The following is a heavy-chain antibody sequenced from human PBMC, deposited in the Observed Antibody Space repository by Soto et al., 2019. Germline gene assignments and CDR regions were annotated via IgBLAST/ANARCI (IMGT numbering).Heavy chain of an antibody. Sequence: EVQLLESGGGLVQPGGSLRLSCAASGFTFSSYAMSWVRQAPVKGLEWVSAISGSGGSTYYADSVKGRFTISRDNSKITLYLQMNSLRAEDTAVYYCAKGTLPATALNYWGQGTLVTVSS. J-gene: IGHJ4*02. CDR1: GFTFSSYA. D-gene: IGHD2-2*01. V-gene: IGHV3-23*01. CDR2: ISGSGGST. CDR3: AKGTLPATALNY.